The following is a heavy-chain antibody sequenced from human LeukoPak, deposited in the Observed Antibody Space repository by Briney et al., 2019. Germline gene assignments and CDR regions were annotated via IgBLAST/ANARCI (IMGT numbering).Heavy chain of an antibody. D-gene: IGHD2-2*01. J-gene: IGHJ4*02. CDR1: GFTVSSNY. Sequence: GGSLRLSCAASGFTVSSNYMSWVRQAPGKGLEWVSVIYSGGSTYCADSVKGRFTISRDNSKNTLYLQMNSLRAEDTAVYYCARVGTSGHTEDYWGQGTLVTVSS. V-gene: IGHV3-66*01. CDR2: IYSGGST. CDR3: ARVGTSGHTEDY.